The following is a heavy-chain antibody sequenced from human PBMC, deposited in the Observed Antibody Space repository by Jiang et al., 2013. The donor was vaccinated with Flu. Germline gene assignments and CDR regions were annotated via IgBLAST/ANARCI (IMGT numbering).Heavy chain of an antibody. Sequence: LLKPSETLSLTCAVYGGSFSGYYWSWIRQPPGKGLEWIGEINHSGSTNYNPSLKSRVTISVDTSKNQFSLKLSSVTAADTAVYYCARHSRNYGSGSYYNRPLDYWGQGTLVTVSS. CDR1: GGSFSGYY. CDR3: ARHSRNYGSGSYYNRPLDY. J-gene: IGHJ4*02. CDR2: INHSGST. D-gene: IGHD3-10*01. V-gene: IGHV4-34*01.